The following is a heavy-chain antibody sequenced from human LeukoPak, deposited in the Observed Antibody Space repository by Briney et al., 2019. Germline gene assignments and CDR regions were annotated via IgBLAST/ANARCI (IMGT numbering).Heavy chain of an antibody. D-gene: IGHD2-2*02. CDR2: ISGSGGST. J-gene: IGHJ5*02. Sequence: GGSLRLSCAASGFTFSSYAMSWVRQAPGKGLEWASAISGSGGSTYYADSVKGRFTISRDNSKNTLYLQMNSLRAEDTAVYYCAKLVTVVVPAAIPNWFDPWGQGTLVTVSS. CDR3: AKLVTVVVPAAIPNWFDP. CDR1: GFTFSSYA. V-gene: IGHV3-23*01.